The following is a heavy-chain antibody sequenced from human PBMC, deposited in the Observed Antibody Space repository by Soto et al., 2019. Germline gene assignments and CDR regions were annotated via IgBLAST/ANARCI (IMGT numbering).Heavy chain of an antibody. CDR1: GFTFSDYY. CDR3: ARVQLERLFHSDYYFDY. D-gene: IGHD1-1*01. CDR2: ISSSGSTI. J-gene: IGHJ4*02. V-gene: IGHV3-11*01. Sequence: GGSLRLSCAASGFTFSDYYMSWIRQAPGKGLEWVSYISSSGSTIYYTDSVKGRFTISRDNAKNSLYLQMNSLRAEDTAVYYCARVQLERLFHSDYYFDYWGQGTLVTVSS.